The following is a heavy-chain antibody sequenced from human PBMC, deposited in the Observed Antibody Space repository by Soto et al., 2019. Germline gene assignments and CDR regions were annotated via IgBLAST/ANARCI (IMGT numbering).Heavy chain of an antibody. J-gene: IGHJ4*02. CDR3: ARGRLGSWYVVGTDYFDY. D-gene: IGHD6-13*01. Sequence: QVQLVQSGAEVKKPGASVKVSCKASGYTFTSYDINWVRQATGQVLEWMGWMNPNSGNTGYAQKIQGRVTMTRNTSISTAYMEQSSLRSEDTAVYYWARGRLGSWYVVGTDYFDYWGQGTLVTVSS. V-gene: IGHV1-8*01. CDR2: MNPNSGNT. CDR1: GYTFTSYD.